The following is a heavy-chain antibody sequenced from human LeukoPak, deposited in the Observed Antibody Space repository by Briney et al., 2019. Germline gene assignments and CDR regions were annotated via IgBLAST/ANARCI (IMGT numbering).Heavy chain of an antibody. J-gene: IGHJ4*02. Sequence: PGGSLRLSCAASGFTFSSYSMNWVRQAPGKGLEWVSSISGSGGSTYYADSVKGRFTISRDNSKNTLYLQMNSLRAEDTAVYYCAKDGNSGWYLYYFDYWGQGTLVTVSS. V-gene: IGHV3-23*01. D-gene: IGHD6-19*01. CDR1: GFTFSSYS. CDR3: AKDGNSGWYLYYFDY. CDR2: ISGSGGST.